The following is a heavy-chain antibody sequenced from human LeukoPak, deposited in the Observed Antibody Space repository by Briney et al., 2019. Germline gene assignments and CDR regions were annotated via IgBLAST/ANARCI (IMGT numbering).Heavy chain of an antibody. Sequence: SETLSLTCTVSGGSISSGGYYWSWLRQHPGTGLEWIGYIYYRGSTYYNPSLKRRVTISGDTSKNPFSLKLSSVTAADPAVYYCARDLLVPAAIPPPSDAFDIWGQGTMVTVSS. D-gene: IGHD2-2*01. CDR3: ARDLLVPAAIPPPSDAFDI. J-gene: IGHJ3*02. V-gene: IGHV4-31*03. CDR1: GGSISSGGYY. CDR2: IYYRGST.